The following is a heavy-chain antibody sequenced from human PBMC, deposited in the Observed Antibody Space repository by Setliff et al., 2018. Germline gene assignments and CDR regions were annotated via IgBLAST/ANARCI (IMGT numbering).Heavy chain of an antibody. CDR3: ASSSGWIPWIQH. CDR1: GFTFSNYE. Sequence: PGGSLRLSCAASGFTFSNYEMNWVRQAPGKGLEWVSYISYSGSTMYYAGSVKGRFTISRDNDKNSMYLQMNSLGAEDTAVYYCASSSGWIPWIQHWGPGTLVTVSS. CDR2: ISYSGSTM. V-gene: IGHV3-48*03. D-gene: IGHD3-10*01. J-gene: IGHJ1*01.